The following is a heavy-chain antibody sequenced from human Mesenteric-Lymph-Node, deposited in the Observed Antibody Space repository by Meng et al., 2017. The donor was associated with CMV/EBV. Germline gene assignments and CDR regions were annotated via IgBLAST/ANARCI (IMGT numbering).Heavy chain of an antibody. Sequence: ASVKVSCKTSGYTFSAYYIHWVRQAPGQGLELMGWINPNSGGTTSAQKFQDRVTMTRDASISTVYMELSSLTSDDTAVYYCVRQIDYYFDYWGRGTLVTVSS. CDR3: VRQIDYYFDY. D-gene: IGHD2/OR15-2a*01. J-gene: IGHJ4*02. V-gene: IGHV1-2*02. CDR2: INPNSGGT. CDR1: GYTFSAYY.